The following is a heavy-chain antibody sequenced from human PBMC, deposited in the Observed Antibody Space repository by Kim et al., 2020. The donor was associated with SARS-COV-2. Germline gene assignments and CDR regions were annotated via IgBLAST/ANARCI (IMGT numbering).Heavy chain of an antibody. CDR2: ISYDGNKK. D-gene: IGHD2-2*02. CDR1: GFKFRSYA. J-gene: IGHJ6*02. CDR3: AAEECSKSCSTYYYYFYGMGV. Sequence: GGSLRLSCAASGFKFRSYAMHWVRQAPGKGLEWVALISYDGNKKYYVDSVKGRFTISRDNSENTLYLQMDSLRPEDTAVYYCAAEECSKSCSTYYYYFYGMGVWGQGTTVSV. V-gene: IGHV3-30-3*01.